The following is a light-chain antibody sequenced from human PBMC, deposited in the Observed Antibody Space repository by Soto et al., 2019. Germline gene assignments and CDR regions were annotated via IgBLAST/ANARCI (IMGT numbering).Light chain of an antibody. Sequence: ILLTHSPVTLSLSPGESAVLSCRASQSVSTSLAWYQHKPGQAPRLFIYDASKRAPGIPARFTGSGSGTDFTLTISSLEPEDIAVYYCQVRDVWPSFGQGTKWIS. CDR2: DAS. CDR3: QVRDVWPS. V-gene: IGKV3-11*01. J-gene: IGKJ1*01. CDR1: QSVSTS.